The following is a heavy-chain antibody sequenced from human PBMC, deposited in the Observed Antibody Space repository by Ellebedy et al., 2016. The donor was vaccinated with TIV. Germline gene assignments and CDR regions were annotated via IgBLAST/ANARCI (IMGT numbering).Heavy chain of an antibody. V-gene: IGHV3-23*01. CDR3: AREVGKWQLHSPYLDYYMDV. J-gene: IGHJ6*03. CDR1: GMTFRNAW. D-gene: IGHD5-24*01. Sequence: GGSLRLSXAASGMTFRNAWMTWVRQAPGKGLEWVSAVSGGGGATYYADSVKGRFTISRDNSRDTLYLQMNSLRVEDTAVYYCAREVGKWQLHSPYLDYYMDVWGKGTTVTVSS. CDR2: VSGGGGAT.